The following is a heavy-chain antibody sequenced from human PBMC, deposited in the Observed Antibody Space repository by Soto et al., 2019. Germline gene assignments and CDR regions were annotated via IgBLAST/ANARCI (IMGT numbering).Heavy chain of an antibody. CDR3: ARDKDRQQLGGNYYYVFDV. Sequence: QVQLVQSGAEVKKPGSSVKVSCKASGGTFSTSAISWVRQAPGQGLEWVGGIMPVFATPDYAQNFQGRVTITADDSTTTAYLELTSLRTDDTAVYYCARDKDRQQLGGNYYYVFDVWGQGTAITVSS. D-gene: IGHD3-3*02. J-gene: IGHJ6*02. V-gene: IGHV1-69*12. CDR2: IMPVFATP. CDR1: GGTFSTSA.